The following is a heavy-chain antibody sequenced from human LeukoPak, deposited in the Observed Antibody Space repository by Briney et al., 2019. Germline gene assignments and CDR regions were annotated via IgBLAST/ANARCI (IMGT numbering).Heavy chain of an antibody. CDR2: ISVSGAGT. CDR3: AKVDPASVTGGVFYYYYYMDV. Sequence: GGSLRLSCAASGFTFTNHVITWVRQAPGKGLEWVSGISVSGAGTFYAESVKGRFTISRDNSKTTLSLQMNSLRAEDTAIYYCAKVDPASVTGGVFYYYYYMDVWGKGITVTVSS. V-gene: IGHV3-23*01. D-gene: IGHD2-21*02. CDR1: GFTFTNHV. J-gene: IGHJ6*03.